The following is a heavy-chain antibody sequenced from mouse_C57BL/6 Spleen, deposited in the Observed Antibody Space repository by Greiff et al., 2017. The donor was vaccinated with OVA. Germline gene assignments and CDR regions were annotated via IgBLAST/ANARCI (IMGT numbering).Heavy chain of an antibody. CDR1: GYSITSGYY. Sequence: EVQLQQSGPGLVKPSQSLSLTCSVTGYSITSGYYWNWIRQFPGNKLEWMGYISYDGSNNYNPSLKNRISITRDTSKNLFFLKLNAVTTEDTATYYCARRTWTGFAYWGQGTLLTVSA. V-gene: IGHV3-6*01. CDR3: ARRTWTGFAY. CDR2: ISYDGSN. J-gene: IGHJ3*01.